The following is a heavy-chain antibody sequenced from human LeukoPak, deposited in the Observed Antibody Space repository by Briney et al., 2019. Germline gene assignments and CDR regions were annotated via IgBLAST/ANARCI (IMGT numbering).Heavy chain of an antibody. CDR2: IYYSGST. V-gene: IGHV4-59*01. D-gene: IGHD5-18*01. CDR1: GGSISSYY. J-gene: IGHJ6*02. Sequence: PSETLSLTCTVSGGSISSYYWSWIRQPPGKGLEWIGYIYYSGSTNYNPSLKSRVTISVDTSKNQFSLKLSSVTAADTAAYYCASGGVGRGYSYGYDYYYGMDVWGQGTTVTVSS. CDR3: ASGGVGRGYSYGYDYYYGMDV.